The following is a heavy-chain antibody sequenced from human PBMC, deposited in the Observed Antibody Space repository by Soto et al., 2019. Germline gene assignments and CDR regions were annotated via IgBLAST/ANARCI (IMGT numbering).Heavy chain of an antibody. CDR2: VNGDNGNT. V-gene: IGHV1-18*01. CDR3: AGGSVGRDDY. Sequence: QVQLVQSGPEVKKPGASVKVSCKASGYRFSGHGMSWLRQAPGQGHKWMGWVNGDNGNTKHAQKFRDRVTMTSHTSTITASMELTSLKSNDTAVFFFAGGSVGRDDYWGQGALISVPS. CDR1: GYRFSGHG. J-gene: IGHJ4*02. D-gene: IGHD1-26*01.